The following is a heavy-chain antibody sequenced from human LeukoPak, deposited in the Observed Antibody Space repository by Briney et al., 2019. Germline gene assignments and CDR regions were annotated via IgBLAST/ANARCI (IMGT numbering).Heavy chain of an antibody. CDR3: AREPLLWFGEAIDY. V-gene: IGHV1-18*01. CDR1: GYTYTSYG. Sequence: EASVKVSCKASGYTYTSYGISWVRQAPGQGLEGMGWISAYNGNTNYVQKLQGRVTMTTDTSTSTAYMELRSLRSDDTAVYYCAREPLLWFGEAIDYWGQGTLVTVSS. D-gene: IGHD3-10*01. J-gene: IGHJ4*02. CDR2: ISAYNGNT.